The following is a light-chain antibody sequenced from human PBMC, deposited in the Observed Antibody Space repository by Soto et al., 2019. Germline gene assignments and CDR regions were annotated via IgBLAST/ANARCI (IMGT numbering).Light chain of an antibody. Sequence: DIQMTQSPSSLSASIGDRVTITCRASQGIYNYLAWYQEKPGKVPKLLIYVAFNLQSVVPPRFSGSGPATDCVLLSKQLHAEDVAIYFCQQYNSDVFTFGPGTQGDIK. V-gene: IGKV1-27*01. J-gene: IGKJ3*01. CDR2: VAF. CDR1: QGIYNY. CDR3: QQYNSDVFT.